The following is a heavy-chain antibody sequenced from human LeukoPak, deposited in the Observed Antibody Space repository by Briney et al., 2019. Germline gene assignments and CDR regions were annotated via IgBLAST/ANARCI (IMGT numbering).Heavy chain of an antibody. V-gene: IGHV3-20*04. CDR2: INWNGGST. D-gene: IGHD1-7*01. CDR1: GFTFDDYG. J-gene: IGHJ4*02. CDR3: AREDPEELELRRVFDY. Sequence: GGSLRLSCAASGFTFDDYGMSWVRQAPGKGLEWVSGINWNGGSTGYADSAKGRFTISRDNTKNSLYLQMNSLRAEDTALYYCAREDPEELELRRVFDYWGQGTLVTVSS.